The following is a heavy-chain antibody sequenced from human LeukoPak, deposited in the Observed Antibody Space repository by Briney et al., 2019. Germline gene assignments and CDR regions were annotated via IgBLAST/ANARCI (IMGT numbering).Heavy chain of an antibody. Sequence: SETLSLTCTVSGGSISSSNYYWGWIRQSPGKGLEWIGYIYYSGSTNYNPSLKSRVTISVDTSKNQFSLKLSSVTAADTAVYYCAREGSGLDYWGQGTLVTVSS. D-gene: IGHD2-15*01. J-gene: IGHJ4*02. CDR2: IYYSGST. CDR3: AREGSGLDY. CDR1: GGSISSSNYY. V-gene: IGHV4-61*05.